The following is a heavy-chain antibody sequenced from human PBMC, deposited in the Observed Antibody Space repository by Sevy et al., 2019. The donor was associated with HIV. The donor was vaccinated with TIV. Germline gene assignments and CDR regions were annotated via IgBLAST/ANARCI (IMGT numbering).Heavy chain of an antibody. CDR2: ISYDGSKK. D-gene: IGHD2-2*02. Sequence: GGSLILSCAASGFTFSSYAMHWVRQAPGKGLEWVAVISYDGSKKYYADSVKGRFTISRDNSKNTLYLQMNSLRAEDTAVYYCANIPLGDAFDIWGQGTMVTVSS. CDR1: GFTFSSYA. CDR3: ANIPLGDAFDI. V-gene: IGHV3-30-3*01. J-gene: IGHJ3*02.